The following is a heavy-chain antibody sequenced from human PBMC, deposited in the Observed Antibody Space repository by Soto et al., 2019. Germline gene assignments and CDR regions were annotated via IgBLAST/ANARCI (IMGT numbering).Heavy chain of an antibody. CDR2: MNPNSGNT. CDR3: ARERTRGFDP. V-gene: IGHV1-8*01. Sequence: QVQLVQSGAEVKKPGASVKVSCKASGYTFTSYDINWVRQATGQGLEWMGWMNPNSGNTAYAQKFLVRVTMTRNTXXXTAXXXLXXXRSEDTAVYYCARERTRGFDPWGQGTLVTVSS. J-gene: IGHJ5*02. CDR1: GYTFTSYD.